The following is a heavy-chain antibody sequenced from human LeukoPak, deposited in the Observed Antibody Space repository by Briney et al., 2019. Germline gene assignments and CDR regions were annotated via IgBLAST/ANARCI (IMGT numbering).Heavy chain of an antibody. V-gene: IGHV4-4*02. J-gene: IGHJ4*02. CDR2: IYHSGST. CDR1: GGSISSSNW. CDR3: AMAPVGATTNYFDY. Sequence: SETLSLTCAVSGGSISSSNWWSWVRQPPGKGLEWIGEIYHSGSTNYNPSLKSRVTISVDKSKNQFSLKLSSVTAADTAVYYCAMAPVGATTNYFDYWGQGTLVTVSS. D-gene: IGHD1-26*01.